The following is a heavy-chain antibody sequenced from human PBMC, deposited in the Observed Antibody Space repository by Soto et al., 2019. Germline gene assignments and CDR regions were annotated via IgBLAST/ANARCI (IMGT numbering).Heavy chain of an antibody. V-gene: IGHV4-34*01. Sequence: QVQLQQWGAGLLKPSETLSLTCAVYGGSFSGYYWSWIRQPPGKGLEWIGEINHSGSTNYNPSLKRRVTISVDTSKSQFSLKRSSVTAADTAVYYCARGSKGGLGRPLDYWGQGTLVTVSS. CDR1: GGSFSGYY. CDR2: INHSGST. D-gene: IGHD2-15*01. J-gene: IGHJ4*02. CDR3: ARGSKGGLGRPLDY.